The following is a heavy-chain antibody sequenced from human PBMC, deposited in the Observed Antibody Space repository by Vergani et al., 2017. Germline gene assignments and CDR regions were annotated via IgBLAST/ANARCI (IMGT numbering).Heavy chain of an antibody. CDR3: ARDDALELWFGPFWDY. D-gene: IGHD3-10*01. V-gene: IGHV3-7*01. Sequence: EVQLLESGGGLVQPGGSLRLSCAASGFTFSSYWMSWVRQAPGKGLEWVANIKQDGREKYYVDSVKGRFTISRDNAKNSLYLQMNSLRADDTAVYYCARDDALELWFGPFWDYWGQGTLVTVSS. CDR2: IKQDGREK. CDR1: GFTFSSYW. J-gene: IGHJ4*02.